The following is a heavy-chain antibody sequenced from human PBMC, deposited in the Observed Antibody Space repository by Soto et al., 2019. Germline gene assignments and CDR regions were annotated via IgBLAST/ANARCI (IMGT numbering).Heavy chain of an antibody. Sequence: ASVKVSCKASGYTFTSYYMHWVRQAPGQGLEWMGIINPSGGSTSYAQKFQGRVTMTRDTSTSTVYMELSSLRSEDTAVYYCASSYLRYYMVRRGPSDYWGQGTLVTLSS. CDR3: ASSYLRYYMVRRGPSDY. CDR2: INPSGGST. V-gene: IGHV1-46*01. CDR1: GYTFTSYY. J-gene: IGHJ4*02. D-gene: IGHD3-10*01.